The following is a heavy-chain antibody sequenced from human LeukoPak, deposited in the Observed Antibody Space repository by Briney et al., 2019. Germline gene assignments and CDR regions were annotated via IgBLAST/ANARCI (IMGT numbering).Heavy chain of an antibody. D-gene: IGHD5-12*01. CDR2: IYYSGST. V-gene: IGHV4-39*07. CDR3: GYSGYANRLGAFDY. J-gene: IGHJ4*02. Sequence: PSETLSLTCTVSGGSISTSSYYWGWIRQPPGKGLEWIGSIYYSGSTYYNPSLKSRVTISVDTSKNQFSLKLSSVTAADTAVYYCGYSGYANRLGAFDYWGQGTLVTVSS. CDR1: GGSISTSSYY.